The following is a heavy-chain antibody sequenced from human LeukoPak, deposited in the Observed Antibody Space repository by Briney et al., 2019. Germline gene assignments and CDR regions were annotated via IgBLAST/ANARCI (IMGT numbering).Heavy chain of an antibody. CDR3: ARVAKERVGGVYYFDY. Sequence: GGSLRLSCAASGFTFSDYDMHWVRQATGKGLEWVSSIGAAGDTYYTGSVKGRFIISRENAKNSLYLQMNSLRAGDTAVYYCARVAKERVGGVYYFDYWGQGTLVTVSS. CDR2: IGAAGDT. CDR1: GFTFSDYD. V-gene: IGHV3-13*01. D-gene: IGHD1-1*01. J-gene: IGHJ4*02.